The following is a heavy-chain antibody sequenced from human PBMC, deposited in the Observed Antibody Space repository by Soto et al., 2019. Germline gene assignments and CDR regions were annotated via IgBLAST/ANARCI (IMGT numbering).Heavy chain of an antibody. V-gene: IGHV1-2*02. CDR3: AREDSRGYSGYDIPAWFDP. Sequence: ASVTVSFQGSGYTFTGYYMHWVRQAPGQGLEWMGWINPNSGGTNYAQKFQGGVTMTRDTSISTAYMELSRLRSDDTAVYYCAREDSRGYSGYDIPAWFDPWGQGTLVTVSS. CDR2: INPNSGGT. CDR1: GYTFTGYY. J-gene: IGHJ5*02. D-gene: IGHD5-12*01.